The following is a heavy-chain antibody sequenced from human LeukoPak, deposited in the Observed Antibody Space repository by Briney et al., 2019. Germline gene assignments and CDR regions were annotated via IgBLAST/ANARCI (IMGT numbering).Heavy chain of an antibody. D-gene: IGHD3-16*01. CDR1: GFIFSGAW. CDR2: IKNKIDGGTT. CDR3: TTAHLNLGHTDY. V-gene: IGHV3-15*01. Sequence: MPGGSLRLSCAASGFIFSGAWMNWVRQAPGKGLEWVGRIKNKIDGGTTDYAAPVKGRSTISRDDPKNTLYLQMNRLKTEDTALYYCTTAHLNLGHTDYWGQGTLVTVSS. J-gene: IGHJ4*02.